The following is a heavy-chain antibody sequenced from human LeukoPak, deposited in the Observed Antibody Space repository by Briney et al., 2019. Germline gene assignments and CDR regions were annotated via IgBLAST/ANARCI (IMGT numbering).Heavy chain of an antibody. V-gene: IGHV3-23*01. CDR2: ISGSGGST. J-gene: IGHJ4*02. Sequence: GGSLRLSCAAFGFTFSSYAMSWVRQAPGKGLEWVSAISGSGGSTYYADSVKGRFTISRDKSKNTLYLQMNNLRAEDTAVYYCAKGAYYDSSGYYYEVDYWGQGTLVTVSS. CDR1: GFTFSSYA. CDR3: AKGAYYDSSGYYYEVDY. D-gene: IGHD3-22*01.